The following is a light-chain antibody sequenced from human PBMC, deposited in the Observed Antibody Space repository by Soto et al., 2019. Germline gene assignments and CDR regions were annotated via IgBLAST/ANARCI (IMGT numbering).Light chain of an antibody. CDR1: QTISTW. J-gene: IGKJ5*01. V-gene: IGKV1-39*01. CDR3: QQSYSTWIT. Sequence: DIQMTQSPSTLSASVGDRVTITRRASQTISTWLAWYQQKPGKAPKLLIYAASSLQSGVPSRFSGSGSGTDFTLIISSLQPEDFATYYCQQSYSTWITFGQGTRLEIK. CDR2: AAS.